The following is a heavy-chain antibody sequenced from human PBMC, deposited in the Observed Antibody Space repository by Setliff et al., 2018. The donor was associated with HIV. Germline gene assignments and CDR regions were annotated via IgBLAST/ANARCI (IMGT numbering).Heavy chain of an antibody. Sequence: SETLSLTCTVTGGSMNSHHWSWIRQPQGKGLEWIGYISYTGSTNYNPSLKNRVTMSLDTSKNQFSLKLSSVSAADTAVYYCARDSTTGDGADFWGPGTLVTVSS. CDR3: ARDSTTGDGADF. CDR2: ISYTGST. V-gene: IGHV4-59*11. CDR1: GGSMNSHH. D-gene: IGHD7-27*01. J-gene: IGHJ4*02.